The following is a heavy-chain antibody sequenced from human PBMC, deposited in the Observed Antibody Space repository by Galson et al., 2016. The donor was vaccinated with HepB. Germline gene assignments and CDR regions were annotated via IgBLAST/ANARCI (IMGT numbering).Heavy chain of an antibody. J-gene: IGHJ4*02. D-gene: IGHD1-26*01. V-gene: IGHV3-7*03. CDR3: ARAATRGSTDY. Sequence: SLRLSCAASGFSFSSYWMSWVRQTPGKGLEWVANINEDGTEKYYADSVKGRFTISRSNAETLLFLQMSSLRAEDTAIYYCARAATRGSTDYWGQGALVTVSS. CDR1: GFSFSSYW. CDR2: INEDGTEK.